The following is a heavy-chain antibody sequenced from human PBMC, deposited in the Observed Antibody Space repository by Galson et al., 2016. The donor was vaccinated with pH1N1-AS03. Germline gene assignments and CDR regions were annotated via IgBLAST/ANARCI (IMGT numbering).Heavy chain of an antibody. D-gene: IGHD3-3*01. J-gene: IGHJ4*02. CDR2: IIPLFGTP. CDR1: GGTFSNYA. CDR3: AVRDGGGYYFWSGKPGGY. Sequence: SVKVSCKASGGTFSNYAFSWVRQAPGQGLEWMGGIIPLFGTPNYAQKFQGRVTITAEKSTNTAYMELTSLRSEDTAVYFSAVRDGGGYYFWSGKPGGYWGQGTLVTVSS. V-gene: IGHV1-69*06.